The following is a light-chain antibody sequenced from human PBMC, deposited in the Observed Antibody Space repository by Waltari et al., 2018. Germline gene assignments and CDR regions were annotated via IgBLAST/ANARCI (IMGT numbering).Light chain of an antibody. CDR1: KLGAPF. CDR3: QAWDTDTHVV. Sequence: SYELTQPPSVSVSPGPTASIPCPGSKLGAPFACWYLQRPGHSPVLLIYQDTKRPSGIPERFSGSNPGNTATLTISGAQAIDEADYYCQAWDTDTHVVFGGGTRLTVL. CDR2: QDT. J-gene: IGLJ2*01. V-gene: IGLV3-1*01.